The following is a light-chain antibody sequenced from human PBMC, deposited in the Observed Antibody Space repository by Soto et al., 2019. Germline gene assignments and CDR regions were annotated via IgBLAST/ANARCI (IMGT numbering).Light chain of an antibody. CDR2: GAS. Sequence: EIVMTQYPATLSVSPGERATLSCRASQSVSSSYLAWYQQKPGQAPRLLIYGASSRATGIPDRFSGSGSGTDFTLTISRLEPEDFAVYYCQQYGSSPFTFGPGTKV. J-gene: IGKJ3*01. V-gene: IGKV3-20*01. CDR3: QQYGSSPFT. CDR1: QSVSSSY.